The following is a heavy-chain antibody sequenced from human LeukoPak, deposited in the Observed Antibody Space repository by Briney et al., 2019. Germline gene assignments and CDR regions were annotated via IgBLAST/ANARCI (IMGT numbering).Heavy chain of an antibody. D-gene: IGHD1-26*01. CDR1: GYTFTGFY. CDR2: INTNTGNP. Sequence: ASVKVSCKASGYTFTGFYMHWVRQAPGQGLEWMGWINTNTGNPTYAQGFTGRFVFSLDTSVSTAYLQISSLKAEDTAVYYCARDRAWELLRGAFDIWGQGTMVTVSS. J-gene: IGHJ3*02. CDR3: ARDRAWELLRGAFDI. V-gene: IGHV7-4-1*02.